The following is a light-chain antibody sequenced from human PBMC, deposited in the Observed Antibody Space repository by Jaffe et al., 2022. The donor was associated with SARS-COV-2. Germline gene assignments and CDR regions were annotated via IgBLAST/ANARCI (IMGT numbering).Light chain of an antibody. J-gene: IGLJ3*02. Sequence: QSALTQPASVSGSPRQSITLSCSGTSSNIGDYNLVSWYQQHPGKAPKLMIYEVNKRPSGISSRFSGSKSGNTASLTISGLQAEDEADYYCCSYAGSSTWLFGGGTKLTVL. CDR1: SSNIGDYNL. V-gene: IGLV2-23*02. CDR3: CSYAGSSTWL. CDR2: EVN.